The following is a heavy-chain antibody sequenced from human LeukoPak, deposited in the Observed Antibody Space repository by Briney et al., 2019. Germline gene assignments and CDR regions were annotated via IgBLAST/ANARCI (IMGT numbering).Heavy chain of an antibody. D-gene: IGHD5-24*01. Sequence: GASVKVSCKASGYTFTSYYMHWVPQAPGQGLDWMGIINPSGGSTSYAQKFQGRVTMTRDTSTSTVYMELSSLRSEDTAVYYCARGRWLQFGPGVPTMGYWGQGTLVTVSS. V-gene: IGHV1-46*01. J-gene: IGHJ4*02. CDR2: INPSGGST. CDR1: GYTFTSYY. CDR3: ARGRWLQFGPGVPTMGY.